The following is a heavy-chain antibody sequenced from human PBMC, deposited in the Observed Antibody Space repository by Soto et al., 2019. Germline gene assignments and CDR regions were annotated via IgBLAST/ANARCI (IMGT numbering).Heavy chain of an antibody. CDR2: VSSEGTHK. V-gene: IGHV3-30*04. D-gene: IGHD3-16*01. J-gene: IGHJ4*02. CDR3: VGAAMWTGFGFES. CDR1: ALSSSSYT. Sequence: PRGSMRLAWAASALSSSSYTMHWDRQPPGSGLQWVAAVSSEGTHKYHADSVRGRFTISRDHSNSTTYLQMNSLRRNDTADYYCVGAAMWTGFGFESLCRGSLVAVSS.